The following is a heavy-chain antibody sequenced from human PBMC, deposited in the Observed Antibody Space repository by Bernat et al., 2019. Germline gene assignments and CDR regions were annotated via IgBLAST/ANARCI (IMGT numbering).Heavy chain of an antibody. CDR2: ISGSARST. CDR3: AKKHADMGGYFQH. J-gene: IGHJ1*01. V-gene: IGHV3-23*04. Sequence: EVQLVESGGGLVQPGGSLRLSCAASGFTLSSYAMSWVRQAPGKGLEWVSAISGSARSTYYADSVKGRFTISRDNSKNTLYLQMNSLTAEDTAIYYCAKKHADMGGYFQHWGQGTLVTVSS. D-gene: IGHD2-15*01. CDR1: GFTLSSYA.